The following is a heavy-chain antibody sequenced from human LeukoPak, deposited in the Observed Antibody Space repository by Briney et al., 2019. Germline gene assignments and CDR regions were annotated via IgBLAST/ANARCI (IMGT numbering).Heavy chain of an antibody. V-gene: IGHV7-4-1*02. CDR1: GYTFTSYA. CDR2: INANTGNP. D-gene: IGHD3-10*01. Sequence: ASVKVSCKASGYTFTSYAMNWVRQAPGQGLEWMGWINANTGNPTYAQGFTGRFVFSLDTSVSTAYLQISSLKAEDTAVYYCARNLYYGSGSYYSPILVFDYWGQGTLVTVSS. J-gene: IGHJ4*02. CDR3: ARNLYYGSGSYYSPILVFDY.